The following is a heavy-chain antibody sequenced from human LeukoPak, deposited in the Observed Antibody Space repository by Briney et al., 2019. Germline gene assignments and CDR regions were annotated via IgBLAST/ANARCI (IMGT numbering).Heavy chain of an antibody. V-gene: IGHV4-4*09. Sequence: SETLSLTCTVSGGSISSYHWSWIRQPPGKGLEWIGYIYTSGSTNYNPSLKSRVTISVDTSKNQFSLKLSSVTAADTAVYYCARVYCSSTSCPSPRFDPWGQGTLVTVSS. J-gene: IGHJ5*02. CDR3: ARVYCSSTSCPSPRFDP. D-gene: IGHD2-2*01. CDR1: GGSISSYH. CDR2: IYTSGST.